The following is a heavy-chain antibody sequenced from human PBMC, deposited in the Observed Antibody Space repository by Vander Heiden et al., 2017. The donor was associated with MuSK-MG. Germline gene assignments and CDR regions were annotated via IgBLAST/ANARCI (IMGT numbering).Heavy chain of an antibody. J-gene: IGHJ4*02. CDR2: ISGSGGST. Sequence: EVQLLESGGGLVQPGGSLRLSCAASGFTFSSYSMSWVRQAPGKGLEWVSAISGSGGSTYYADSVKGRFTISRDNSKNTLYLQMNSLRAEDTAVYYCAKVTRRLNCYDYWGQGTLVTVSS. CDR3: AKVTRRLNCYDY. V-gene: IGHV3-23*01. CDR1: GFTFSSYS. D-gene: IGHD1-20*01.